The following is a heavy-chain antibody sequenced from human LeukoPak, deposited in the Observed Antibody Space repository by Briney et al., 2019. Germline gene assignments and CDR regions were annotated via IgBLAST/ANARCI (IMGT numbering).Heavy chain of an antibody. CDR2: ISSSGGTI. CDR3: ARLLRSMIVVVNYYMDV. V-gene: IGHV3-48*03. CDR1: GFTFSSYE. D-gene: IGHD3-22*01. Sequence: GGSLRLSCAASGFTFSSYEMNWVRQAPGKGLEWVSYISSSGGTIYYADSVKGRITISRDNAKNSLYLQMNSLRAEDTAVYYCARLLRSMIVVVNYYMDVWGKGTTVTVSS. J-gene: IGHJ6*03.